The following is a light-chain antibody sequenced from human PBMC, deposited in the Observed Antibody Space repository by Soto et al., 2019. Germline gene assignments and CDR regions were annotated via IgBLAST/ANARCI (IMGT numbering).Light chain of an antibody. CDR3: QQYENLPT. Sequence: DIQMTQSPSYLSASVGDRFTITCQASQNINNYLNWYQQKPGRAPKLLIYDASNLEAGVPSRFRGSGSGTDFTFTNSRLQPEDIATYYCQQYENLPTFGQGTRLEIK. J-gene: IGKJ5*01. V-gene: IGKV1-33*01. CDR2: DAS. CDR1: QNINNY.